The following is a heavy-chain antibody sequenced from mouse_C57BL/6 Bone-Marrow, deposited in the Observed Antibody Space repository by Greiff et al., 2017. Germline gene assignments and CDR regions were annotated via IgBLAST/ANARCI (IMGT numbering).Heavy chain of an antibody. Sequence: EVQLVESGGDLVQPGGSLKLSCAASGFTFSSYGMSWVRQTPDKRLEWVATISSGGSYTYYPDSVKGRFTISRDNAKNTLYLQMSSLKSEKTDMYYCVKQGFDYYGGSPYDMDYGGQGPAVHVPS. CDR2: ISSGGSYT. V-gene: IGHV5-6*01. D-gene: IGHD1-1*01. CDR1: GFTFSSYG. CDR3: VKQGFDYYGGSPYDMDY. J-gene: IGHJ4*01.